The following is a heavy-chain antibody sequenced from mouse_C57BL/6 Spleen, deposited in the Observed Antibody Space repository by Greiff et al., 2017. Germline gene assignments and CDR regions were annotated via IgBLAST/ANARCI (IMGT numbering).Heavy chain of an antibody. V-gene: IGHV5-6*01. D-gene: IGHD3-3*01. J-gene: IGHJ2*01. Sequence: EVKLMESGGDLVKPGGSLKLSCAASGFTFSSYGMSWVRQTPDKRLEWVATISSGGSYTYYPDSVKGRFTISRDNAKNTLYLQMSSLKSEDTARYYCAREGTRYWGQGTTLTVSS. CDR1: GFTFSSYG. CDR2: ISSGGSYT. CDR3: AREGTRY.